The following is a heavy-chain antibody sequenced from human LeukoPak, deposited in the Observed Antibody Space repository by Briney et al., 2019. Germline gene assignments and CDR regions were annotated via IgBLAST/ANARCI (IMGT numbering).Heavy chain of an antibody. Sequence: SETLSLTCTVSGGSMSGYYWSWIRQPPGRGLEWIGYIFSSGSSNFNPSLKSRVTISVDTSRNQFSLRLSSVTAADTAVYSCARRSKLGYYFDSWGQGILVTVSS. CDR3: ARRSKLGYYFDS. J-gene: IGHJ4*02. CDR1: GGSMSGYY. V-gene: IGHV4-59*08. D-gene: IGHD3-16*01. CDR2: IFSSGSS.